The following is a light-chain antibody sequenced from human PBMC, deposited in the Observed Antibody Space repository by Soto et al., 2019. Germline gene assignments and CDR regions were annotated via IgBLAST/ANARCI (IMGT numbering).Light chain of an antibody. J-gene: IGLJ1*01. CDR1: SSNIGSNP. V-gene: IGLV1-47*01. Sequence: QSVLTQPPSASGTPGQRVTISCSGSSSNIGSNPVYWHQHLPGTAPKLLVYRNNQRPSGVPDRFSDSKSGTSAFLAISGLRSEDEADYYCAAWDDRLSDDVFGSGTKLTVL. CDR3: AAWDDRLSDDV. CDR2: RNN.